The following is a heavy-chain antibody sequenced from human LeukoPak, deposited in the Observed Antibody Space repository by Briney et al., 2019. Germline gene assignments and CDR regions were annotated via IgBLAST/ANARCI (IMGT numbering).Heavy chain of an antibody. D-gene: IGHD4-11*01. CDR3: ATTLLALQCFDY. J-gene: IGHJ4*02. CDR1: GYTLTELS. V-gene: IGHV1-24*01. Sequence: ASVKVSCKVSGYTLTELSMHWVRQAPGKGLEWMGGFGPEDGETIYAQKFQGRVTMTEDTSTDTAYMELSSLRSEDTAVYYCATTLLALQCFDYWGQGTLVTVSS. CDR2: FGPEDGET.